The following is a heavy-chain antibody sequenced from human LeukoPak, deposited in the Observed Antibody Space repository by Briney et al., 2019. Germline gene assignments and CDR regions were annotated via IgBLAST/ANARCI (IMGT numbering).Heavy chain of an antibody. D-gene: IGHD6-19*01. Sequence: SETLSLTCTVSGGSVSSGSYYWSWIRQPPGKGLEWIGYIYYSGSTNYNPFLKSRVTISVDTSKNQFSLKLSSVTAADTAVYYCARELAVAGKGGYDYWGQGTLVTVSS. J-gene: IGHJ4*02. V-gene: IGHV4-61*01. CDR2: IYYSGST. CDR3: ARELAVAGKGGYDY. CDR1: GGSVSSGSYY.